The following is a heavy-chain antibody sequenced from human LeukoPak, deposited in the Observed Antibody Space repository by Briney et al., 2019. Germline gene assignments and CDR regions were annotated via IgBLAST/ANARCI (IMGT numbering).Heavy chain of an antibody. CDR3: ARHVLGISATGTRPFDY. D-gene: IGHD6-13*01. Sequence: SETLSLTCTVSGASFSSSTYYWGSIRQPPGKGLEWIGSIYYSGSTYYNPSLKSRVTMSVDTSKNQFSLKLSSVTAADTAVYYCARHVLGISATGTRPFDYWGQGTLVTVSS. J-gene: IGHJ4*02. CDR1: GASFSSSTYY. CDR2: IYYSGST. V-gene: IGHV4-39*01.